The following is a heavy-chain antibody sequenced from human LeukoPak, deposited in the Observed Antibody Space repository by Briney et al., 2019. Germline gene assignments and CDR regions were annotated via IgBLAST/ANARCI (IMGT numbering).Heavy chain of an antibody. V-gene: IGHV3-21*01. CDR1: GFTFSSHS. J-gene: IGHJ4*02. Sequence: KSGGSLRLSCAASGFTFSSHSMNWIRQAPGKGLEWVSSFRTRSTSVYHAGSVKGRFAISRDNAKNSLYLQMNSLRAEDTALYYCAREVSEGFDFWGQGTLVTVSS. D-gene: IGHD3-22*01. CDR2: FRTRSTSV. CDR3: AREVSEGFDF.